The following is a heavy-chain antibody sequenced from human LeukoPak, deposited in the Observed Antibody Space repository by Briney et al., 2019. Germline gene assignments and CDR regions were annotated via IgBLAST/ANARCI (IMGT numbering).Heavy chain of an antibody. Sequence: GGSLRLSCAASGFTFSSYEMNWVRQAPGKGLEWVSVIYSDGSTYYADSVKGRFTISRDNSQNTLSLHMISLRAEDTAVYYCVKISSVAQTSYGHFDYWGQGTLATVSS. CDR3: VKISSVAQTSYGHFDY. CDR1: GFTFSSYE. V-gene: IGHV3-53*01. CDR2: IYSDGST. D-gene: IGHD3-16*01. J-gene: IGHJ4*02.